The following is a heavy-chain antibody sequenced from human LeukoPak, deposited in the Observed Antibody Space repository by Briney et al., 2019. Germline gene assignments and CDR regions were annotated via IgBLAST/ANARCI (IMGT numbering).Heavy chain of an antibody. Sequence: GGSLRLSCSASGFTFSSCNMNWVRQAPGKGLEWLSYIKTTATTTYYANSVKGRFTISRDNAKNSLYLQMNSLRAEDTAVYYCARAGLFVGNYELLDYLGQGTLVTVSS. V-gene: IGHV3-48*04. CDR3: ARAGLFVGNYELLDY. CDR2: IKTTATTT. D-gene: IGHD4-11*01. CDR1: GFTFSSCN. J-gene: IGHJ4*02.